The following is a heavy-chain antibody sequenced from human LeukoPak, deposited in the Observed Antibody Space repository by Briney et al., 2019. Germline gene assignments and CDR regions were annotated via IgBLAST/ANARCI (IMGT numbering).Heavy chain of an antibody. V-gene: IGHV1-2*02. Sequence: ASVKVSCKASGYTFTGYYMHWVRQAPGQGLEWMGWINPNSGGTNYAQKFQGRVTMTRDTSISTAYMELSRLRSDDTAVYYCAREYYYDSMGFDYWGQGTLVTVSS. J-gene: IGHJ4*02. D-gene: IGHD3-22*01. CDR2: INPNSGGT. CDR1: GYTFTGYY. CDR3: AREYYYDSMGFDY.